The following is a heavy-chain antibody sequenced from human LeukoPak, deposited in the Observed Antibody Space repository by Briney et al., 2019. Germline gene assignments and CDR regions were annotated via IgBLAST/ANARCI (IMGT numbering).Heavy chain of an antibody. CDR2: IYSSGST. D-gene: IGHD1-26*01. V-gene: IGHV4-61*09. CDR3: ARGMVGATGFDY. Sequence: SETLSLTCTVSGGSFSSVSFHWTWIRQPAGKGLDYIGHIYSSGSTNYNPSLKSRVTISLDTSKNQFSLNLSSVTAADTAVYYCARGMVGATGFDYWGQGTLVTVSS. J-gene: IGHJ4*02. CDR1: GGSFSSVSFH.